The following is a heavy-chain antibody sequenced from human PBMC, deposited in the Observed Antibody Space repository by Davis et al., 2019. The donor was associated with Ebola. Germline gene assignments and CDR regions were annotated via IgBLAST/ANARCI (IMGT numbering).Heavy chain of an antibody. CDR2: INAGNGNT. D-gene: IGHD3-3*01. Sequence: ASVKVSCKASGYTFTSYGISWVRQAPGQRLEWMGWINAGNGNTKYSQKFQGRVTITRDTSASTAYMEPSSLRAEDTAVYYCARSGLSFGVVKYHYGMDVWGKGTTVTVSS. V-gene: IGHV1-3*01. CDR3: ARSGLSFGVVKYHYGMDV. CDR1: GYTFTSYG. J-gene: IGHJ6*04.